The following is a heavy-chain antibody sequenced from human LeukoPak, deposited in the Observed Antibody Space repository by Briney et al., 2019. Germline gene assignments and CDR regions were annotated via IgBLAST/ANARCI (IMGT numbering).Heavy chain of an antibody. CDR2: ISGSGGST. CDR3: AKEPIYGSGSYYKGNWFDL. Sequence: GGSLRLSCAASGFTFSSYAMSWVRQAPGKGLEWVSAISGSGGSTYYADSVKGRFTISRDNSKNTLYLQMNSLRAEDTAVYYCAKEPIYGSGSYYKGNWFDLWGQGTLVTVSS. V-gene: IGHV3-23*01. CDR1: GFTFSSYA. J-gene: IGHJ5*02. D-gene: IGHD3-10*01.